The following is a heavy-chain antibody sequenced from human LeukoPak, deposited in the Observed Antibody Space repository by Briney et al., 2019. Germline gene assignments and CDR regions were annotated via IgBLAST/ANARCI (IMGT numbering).Heavy chain of an antibody. CDR2: IYASGST. V-gene: IGHV4-4*07. CDR3: ARGGNRWYDENDAFDI. Sequence: RPSETLSLTCTVSAGSVSNYYWSWVRQSAEKGLEWIGRIYASGSTDYSPSLKSRVTISVDTSKNQFSLKLSSVTAADTAVYYCARGGNRWYDENDAFDIWGQGTMVTVSS. CDR1: AGSVSNYY. D-gene: IGHD2-15*01. J-gene: IGHJ3*02.